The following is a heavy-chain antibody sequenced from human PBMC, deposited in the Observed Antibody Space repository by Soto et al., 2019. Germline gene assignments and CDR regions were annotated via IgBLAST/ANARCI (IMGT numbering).Heavy chain of an antibody. D-gene: IGHD1-1*01. CDR2: IYYSGST. J-gene: IGHJ6*03. Sequence: PSETLSLTCTVSGGSISSYYWSLIRQPPGKGLEWIGYIYYSGSTNYNPSLKSRVTISVDTSKNQFSLKLSSVTAADTAVYYCARQNGYYYYYYMDVWGKGTTVTVSS. CDR1: GGSISSYY. CDR3: ARQNGYYYYYYMDV. V-gene: IGHV4-59*08.